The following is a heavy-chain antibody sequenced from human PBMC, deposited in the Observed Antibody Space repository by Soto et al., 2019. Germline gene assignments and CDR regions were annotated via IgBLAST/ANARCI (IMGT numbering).Heavy chain of an antibody. D-gene: IGHD6-19*01. J-gene: IGHJ3*02. CDR3: AEDSAPSGWGGAFDI. Sequence: EVQLLESGGGLVQPGGSLRLSCAASGFTFSSYAMSWVRQAPGKGLEWVSAISGSGGSTYYADSVKGRFTISRDNSKNTLYLEKNSLRAEHTAVYYCAEDSAPSGWGGAFDIWGQGTMVTVSS. CDR2: ISGSGGST. CDR1: GFTFSSYA. V-gene: IGHV3-23*01.